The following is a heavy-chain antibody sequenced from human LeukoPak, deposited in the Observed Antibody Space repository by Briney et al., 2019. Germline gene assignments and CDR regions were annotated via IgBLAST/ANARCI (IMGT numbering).Heavy chain of an antibody. V-gene: IGHV3-21*06. CDR3: ATETNGRHYDY. D-gene: IGHD1-14*01. CDR2: IGPTGSDR. Sequence: PGGSLRLSCTASGLTFSTSGFSWVRPAPGKGLEWGASIGPTGSDRYHADSIKGRFTISRDNANNFLYLQMNSLRAEDTAVYYCATETNGRHYDYWGQGTLLTVSS. CDR1: GLTFSTSG. J-gene: IGHJ4*02.